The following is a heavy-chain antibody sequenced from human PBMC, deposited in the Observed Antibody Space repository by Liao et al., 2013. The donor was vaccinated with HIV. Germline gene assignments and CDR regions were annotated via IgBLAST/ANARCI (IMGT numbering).Heavy chain of an antibody. Sequence: QVQLQESGPGLVKPSETLSLTCTVSGGSINRYYWSWIRLPPGKGLEWIGHIFYSGSTTYNPSLKSRVTISVDTSKNQFSLKLSSVTAADTAVYYCANNVYRGRVDIWGQGTMVTVSS. V-gene: IGHV4-59*01. CDR3: ANNVYRGRVDI. J-gene: IGHJ3*02. CDR1: GGSINRYY. D-gene: IGHD1-1*01. CDR2: IFYSGST.